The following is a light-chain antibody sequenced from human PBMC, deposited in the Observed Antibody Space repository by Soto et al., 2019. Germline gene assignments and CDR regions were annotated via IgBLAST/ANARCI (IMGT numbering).Light chain of an antibody. CDR2: SNN. Sequence: QSVLSQPPSASGTPGQRVTISCSGSSSNIGSYTVNSYQQLPGTAPKLLIYSNNQRPSGVPDRFSVSKSGTSASLAISGLQSEDETDYYCAAWDGSLNGVVFGGGTKLTVL. J-gene: IGLJ2*01. CDR1: SSNIGSYT. CDR3: AAWDGSLNGVV. V-gene: IGLV1-44*01.